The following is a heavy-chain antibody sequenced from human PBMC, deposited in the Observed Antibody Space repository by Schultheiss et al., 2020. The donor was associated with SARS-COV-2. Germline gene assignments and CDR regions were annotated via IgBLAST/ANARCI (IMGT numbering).Heavy chain of an antibody. Sequence: GGSLRLSCAASGFTFSNYWMNWVRRPPGKGLEWVSGISGGGSTTPYADSVKGRFTISRDNSKNTLSLQLTSLRAEDTAVYYCARTAAGTGGYYYYMDVWGKGTTVTVSS. V-gene: IGHV3-23*01. CDR2: ISGGGSTT. D-gene: IGHD6-13*01. CDR3: ARTAAGTGGYYYYMDV. J-gene: IGHJ6*03. CDR1: GFTFSNYW.